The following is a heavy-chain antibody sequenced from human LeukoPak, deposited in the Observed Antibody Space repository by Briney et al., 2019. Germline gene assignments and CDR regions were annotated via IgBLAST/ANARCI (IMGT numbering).Heavy chain of an antibody. Sequence: GGSLRLSCAASGFTFGSYAMYWVRQAPGKGLEWVSGIFGSGGSAHYADSVKGRFTISRDNSKNTVYLQMDSLRAEDTAVYYCARAPGYSSSWYATFYYMDVWGKGTTVTVSS. CDR1: GFTFGSYA. J-gene: IGHJ6*03. CDR2: IFGSGGSA. CDR3: ARAPGYSSSWYATFYYMDV. V-gene: IGHV3-23*01. D-gene: IGHD6-13*01.